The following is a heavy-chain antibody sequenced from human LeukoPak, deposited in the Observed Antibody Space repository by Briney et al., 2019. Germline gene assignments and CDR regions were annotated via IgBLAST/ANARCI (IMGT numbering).Heavy chain of an antibody. V-gene: IGHV3-23*01. CDR2: AGSSSR. CDR1: GFSFSNYA. Sequence: GGSLRLSCLASGFSFSNYAMSWVRQAPGKGLEWLSNAGSSSRLYGDSVKGRFSVSRDNSKNTLYLQMNSLRADDTAVYYCAKQRGALRENYYMDVWGKGTTVTVSS. J-gene: IGHJ6*03. CDR3: AKQRGALRENYYMDV.